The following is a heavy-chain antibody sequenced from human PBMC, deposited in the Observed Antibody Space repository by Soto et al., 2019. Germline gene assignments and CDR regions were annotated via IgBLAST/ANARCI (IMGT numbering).Heavy chain of an antibody. CDR3: ARAISGYVT. Sequence: ASVKVSCKTSGCTFSSYAISWVRQAPGQGLEWMGWINAGNGNTRYSQKFQGRVTLTRDTSASTTYMDLSSLRSEDTAIYYCARAISGYVTWGQGTLVTVSS. J-gene: IGHJ4*02. CDR1: GCTFSSYA. D-gene: IGHD5-12*01. V-gene: IGHV1-3*01. CDR2: INAGNGNT.